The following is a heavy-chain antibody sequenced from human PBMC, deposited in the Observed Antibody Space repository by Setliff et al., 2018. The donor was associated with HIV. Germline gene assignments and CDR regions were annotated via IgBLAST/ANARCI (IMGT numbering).Heavy chain of an antibody. V-gene: IGHV3-74*01. J-gene: IGHJ4*02. D-gene: IGHD3-3*01. Sequence: HPGGSLRLSCAASGFNINRYWMHWVRQGPGKGLVWVSRIDYNAITTNYADSVKGRFTISRDNAKNSLYLQMNSLRVEDTAVYYCAREEPFWNGYYYTYYFDSWGQGTLVTVSS. CDR2: IDYNAITT. CDR1: GFNINRYW. CDR3: AREEPFWNGYYYTYYFDS.